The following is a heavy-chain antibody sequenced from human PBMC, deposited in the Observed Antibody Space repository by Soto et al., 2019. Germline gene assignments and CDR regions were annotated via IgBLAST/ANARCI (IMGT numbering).Heavy chain of an antibody. V-gene: IGHV2-5*01. CDR1: GFSFGTAGVA. J-gene: IGHJ4*02. CDR2: IYYNDDR. D-gene: IGHD5-12*01. Sequence: SGPTLVNPTQTLTLTCTFSGFSFGTAGVAVGWIRQTPGGALEWLTLIYYNDDRRFSPSLKTRLNITGDTSKNQVVLSLTNVDSGDTATYFCAHSDGGYEIIYFDFWGQGIPVTVSS. CDR3: AHSDGGYEIIYFDF.